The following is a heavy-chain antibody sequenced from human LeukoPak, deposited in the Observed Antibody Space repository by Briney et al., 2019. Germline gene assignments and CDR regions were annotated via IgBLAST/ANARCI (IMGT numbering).Heavy chain of an antibody. D-gene: IGHD4-23*01. J-gene: IGHJ4*02. CDR2: ISGSGIST. V-gene: IGHV3-23*01. CDR3: AKDGRWEYGGNEFDY. CDR1: GFTFRSYA. Sequence: GGSPRLSCAASGFTFRSYAMSWVRQAQGKGLEWVSGISGSGISTNYADSVKGRFTISRDNSKSTLYLQMNSLRAEDTALYYCAKDGRWEYGGNEFDYWGQGSLVTVSS.